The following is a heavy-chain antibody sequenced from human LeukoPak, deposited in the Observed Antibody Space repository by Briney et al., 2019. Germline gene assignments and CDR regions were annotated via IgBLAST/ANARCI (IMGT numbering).Heavy chain of an antibody. D-gene: IGHD5-18*01. CDR3: AKDHMSSPVTYGYSFDS. CDR2: ISGSGVST. V-gene: IGHV3-23*01. CDR1: GFTFNIYA. J-gene: IGHJ4*02. Sequence: QPGGSLRLSCAASGFTFNIYAMNWVRQAPGKGLEWVAAISGSGVSTRDADSVKGRFTLSRDNSKNTLYLQMSSLRAEDTGVYYCAKDHMSSPVTYGYSFDSWGQGTLVTVSS.